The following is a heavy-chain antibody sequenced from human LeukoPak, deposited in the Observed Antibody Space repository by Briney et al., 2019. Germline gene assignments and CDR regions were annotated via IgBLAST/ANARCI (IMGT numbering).Heavy chain of an antibody. D-gene: IGHD1-1*01. V-gene: IGHV3-74*01. CDR2: INNDGSNA. CDR3: ARRGTGHGMDV. J-gene: IGHJ6*02. CDR1: GFTFNNYW. Sequence: GGSLRLSCAASGFTFNNYWIHWVRQVPGKGLVWVSRINNDGSNASYVDSVKGRFTISRDNAKNTLFLQMNSLRAEDTAVYYCARRGTGHGMDVWGQGTTVIVSS.